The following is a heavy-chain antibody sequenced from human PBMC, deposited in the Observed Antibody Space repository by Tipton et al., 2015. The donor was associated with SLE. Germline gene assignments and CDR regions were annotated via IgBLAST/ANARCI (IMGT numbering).Heavy chain of an antibody. CDR2: INEDGSEK. Sequence: SLRLSCAASGFAFSDYCMTWVRQAPGKGLQFVANINEDGSEKSYVESVRGRSTVSRDNAKNSVYLQMNNLRAEDTAVYFCVRAAMIELFGPYYYMDVWGKGTTVTVSS. J-gene: IGHJ6*03. D-gene: IGHD3-22*01. CDR3: VRAAMIELFGPYYYMDV. CDR1: GFAFSDYC. V-gene: IGHV3-7*03.